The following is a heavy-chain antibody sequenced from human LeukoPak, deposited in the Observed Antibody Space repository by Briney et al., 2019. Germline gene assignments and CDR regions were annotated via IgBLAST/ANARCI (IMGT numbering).Heavy chain of an antibody. CDR1: GFRFDDYG. D-gene: IGHD3-16*01. CDR2: INWTCAST. J-gene: IGHJ4*02. Sequence: RPGGSLRLSCAAYGFRFDDYGMTWVRQAPGKGLEWVSDINWTCASTGYADSVKGRFTISRDNAKNSLYLQMNSLRADDTALYYCARGSRGTPGQWGQGTRVTVSS. V-gene: IGHV3-20*04. CDR3: ARGSRGTPGQ.